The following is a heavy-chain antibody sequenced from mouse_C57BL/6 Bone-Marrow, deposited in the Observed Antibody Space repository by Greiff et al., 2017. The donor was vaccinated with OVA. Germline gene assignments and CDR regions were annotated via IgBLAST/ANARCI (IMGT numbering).Heavy chain of an antibody. CDR2: IYPRSGNT. J-gene: IGHJ1*03. CDR1: GYTFTSYG. V-gene: IGHV1-81*01. Sequence: VQLQESGAELARPGASVKLSCKASGYTFTSYGISWVKQRTGQGLEWIGEIYPRSGNTHYNEKFKGKATLTADKSSSTAYMELRSLTSEDSAVYFCAREGVYYDYVWYFDVWGTGTTVTVSS. CDR3: AREGVYYDYVWYFDV. D-gene: IGHD2-4*01.